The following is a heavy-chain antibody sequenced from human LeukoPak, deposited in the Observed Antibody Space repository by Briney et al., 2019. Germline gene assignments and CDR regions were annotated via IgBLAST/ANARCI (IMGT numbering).Heavy chain of an antibody. J-gene: IGHJ4*02. CDR2: ISGSGVDT. Sequence: GGSLRLSCAASGLSFSTYAMSWVRQAPGKGLEWVAGISGSGVDTHYAGSVNGRFRISRDNSANTLYLQMNSLREEDTALYYCSSGTYRLGDYWGQGTQVAVSP. V-gene: IGHV3-23*01. CDR3: SSGTYRLGDY. D-gene: IGHD3-10*01. CDR1: GLSFSTYA.